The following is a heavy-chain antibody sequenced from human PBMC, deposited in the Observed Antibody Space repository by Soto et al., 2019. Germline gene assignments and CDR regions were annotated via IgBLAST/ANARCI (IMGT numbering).Heavy chain of an antibody. CDR2: IYHSGST. CDR3: ARVLYYYDSSGYYHFDY. Sequence: SETLSLTCTVSGYSISSGYYWGWIRQPPGKGLEWIGSIYHSGSTYYNPSLKSRVTISVDTSKNQFSLKLSSVTAADTAVYYCARVLYYYDSSGYYHFDYWGQGTLVTVSS. J-gene: IGHJ4*02. V-gene: IGHV4-38-2*02. D-gene: IGHD3-22*01. CDR1: GYSISSGYY.